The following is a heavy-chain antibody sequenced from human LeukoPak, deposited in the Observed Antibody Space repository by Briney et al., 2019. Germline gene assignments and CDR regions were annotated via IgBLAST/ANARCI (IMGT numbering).Heavy chain of an antibody. D-gene: IGHD6-13*01. J-gene: IGHJ4*02. CDR1: GFTFSSYD. V-gene: IGHV3-13*04. Sequence: GGSLRLSCAASGFTFSSYDMHWVRQATGKGLEWVSSIGIAGDTYSPGSVKGRFTISRENAKRSLYLQMNRLRAGDTAAYYCARGNIDAAAGPSEAYFDYWGQGTLVTVSS. CDR2: IGIAGDT. CDR3: ARGNIDAAAGPSEAYFDY.